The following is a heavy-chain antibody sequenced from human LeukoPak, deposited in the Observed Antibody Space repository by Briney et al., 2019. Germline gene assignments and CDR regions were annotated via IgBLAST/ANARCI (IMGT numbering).Heavy chain of an antibody. CDR2: IKQDGSEK. V-gene: IGHV3-7*01. D-gene: IGHD2-2*01. CDR3: ARDDCSSISCYHNWFDP. J-gene: IGHJ5*02. CDR1: GFTFSSYW. Sequence: GGSLRLSCEASGFTFSSYWMSWVRQAPGKGLEWVANIKQDGSEKYYVDSVKGRFTISRDNAKNSLYLQMNSLRAEDTAVYYCARDDCSSISCYHNWFDPWGQGTLVTVSS.